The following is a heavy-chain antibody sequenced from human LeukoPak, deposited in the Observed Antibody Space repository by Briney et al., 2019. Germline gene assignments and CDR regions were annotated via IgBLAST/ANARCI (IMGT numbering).Heavy chain of an antibody. Sequence: PSETLCLTCAVYGGSFSGYYWSWIRQPPGKGLEWIGEINHSGSTNYNPSLKSRVTISVDTSKNQFSLKLSSVTAADTAVYYCARGNFDYWGQGTLVTVSS. V-gene: IGHV4-34*01. CDR2: INHSGST. CDR3: ARGNFDY. CDR1: GGSFSGYY. J-gene: IGHJ4*02.